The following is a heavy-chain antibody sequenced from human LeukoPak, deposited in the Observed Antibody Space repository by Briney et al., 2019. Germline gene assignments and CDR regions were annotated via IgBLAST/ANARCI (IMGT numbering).Heavy chain of an antibody. CDR2: ISYDGSNK. V-gene: IGHV3-30*18. Sequence: GGSLRLSCAASGFTFSRSNMNWVRQAPGKGLEWVAVISYDGSNKYYADSVKGRFTISRDNSKNTLYLQMNSLRAEDTAVYYCAKEPPSSSSSWYSYYYYYGMDVWGQGTTVTVSS. CDR3: AKEPPSSSSSWYSYYYYYGMDV. D-gene: IGHD6-13*01. J-gene: IGHJ6*02. CDR1: GFTFSRSN.